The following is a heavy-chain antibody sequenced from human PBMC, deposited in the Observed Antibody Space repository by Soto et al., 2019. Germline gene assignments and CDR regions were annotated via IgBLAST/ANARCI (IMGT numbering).Heavy chain of an antibody. D-gene: IGHD5-12*01. Sequence: QVQLVESGGGVVQPGRSLRLSCAASGFIFTYYGMHWVRQAPGKGLEWVAVIWHDGSYKYYVDSVKGRFTISRDNSKDTLYLQMNSLRVEDTAVYYCARYLARDGYDLSGQWGQGTLVTVS. CDR2: IWHDGSYK. CDR3: ARYLARDGYDLSGQ. V-gene: IGHV3-33*01. CDR1: GFIFTYYG. J-gene: IGHJ4*02.